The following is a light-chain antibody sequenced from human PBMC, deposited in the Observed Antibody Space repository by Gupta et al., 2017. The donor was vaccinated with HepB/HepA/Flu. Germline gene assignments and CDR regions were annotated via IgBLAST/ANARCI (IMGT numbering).Light chain of an antibody. CDR3: QQYGSSPLT. CDR2: AVS. CDR1: QNDVTPL. J-gene: IGKJ4*01. V-gene: IGKV3-20*01. Sequence: NVYKPAPGTLSLSPGEGATLSCRVNQNDVTPLLAWYQQKPGQAPRLLIDAVSRRATGVPDRFSGSGSGAEFTLIISRLEPEDCAVYYCQQYGSSPLTFGGGTKVEIK.